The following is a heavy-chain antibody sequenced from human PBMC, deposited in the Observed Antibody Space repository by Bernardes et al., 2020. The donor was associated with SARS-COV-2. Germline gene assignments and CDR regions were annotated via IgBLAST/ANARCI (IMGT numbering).Heavy chain of an antibody. J-gene: IGHJ3*02. Sequence: GSLRLSCAASGFTFSSYSMNWVRQAPGKGLEWVSSISSSSSYIYYADSVKGRFTISRDNAKNSLYLQMNSLRAEDTAVYYCARVLILEWLFGPNDAFDIWGQGTMVTVAS. CDR3: ARVLILEWLFGPNDAFDI. CDR1: GFTFSSYS. V-gene: IGHV3-21*01. D-gene: IGHD3-3*01. CDR2: ISSSSSYI.